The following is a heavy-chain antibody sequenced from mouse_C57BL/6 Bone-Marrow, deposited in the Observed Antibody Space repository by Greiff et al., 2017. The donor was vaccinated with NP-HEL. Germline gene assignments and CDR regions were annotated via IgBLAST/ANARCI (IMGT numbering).Heavy chain of an antibody. Sequence: EVQGVESGAELVRPGASVKLSCTVSGFNIKDDYMHWVKQRPEQGLEWIGWIDPETGDTEYASKFQGKATITADTSSNTAYLQLSSLTSEDTAVYYCTTGGSSPYAMDYWGQGTSVTVSS. V-gene: IGHV14-4*01. CDR2: IDPETGDT. J-gene: IGHJ4*01. D-gene: IGHD1-1*01. CDR3: TTGGSSPYAMDY. CDR1: GFNIKDDY.